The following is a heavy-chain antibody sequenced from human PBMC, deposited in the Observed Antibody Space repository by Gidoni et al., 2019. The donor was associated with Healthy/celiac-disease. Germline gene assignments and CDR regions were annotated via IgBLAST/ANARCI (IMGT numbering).Heavy chain of an antibody. CDR3: AKGYYGSGSYPGAFDI. Sequence: EVQLLESGGGLGPPGGSMRLSCTASGFTFSSYAMSWVRQAPGKGLEWVSAISGSGGSTYYADSVKGRFTISRDNSKNTLYLQMNSLRAEDTAVYYCAKGYYGSGSYPGAFDIWGQGTMVTVSS. J-gene: IGHJ3*02. CDR1: GFTFSSYA. D-gene: IGHD3-10*01. CDR2: ISGSGGST. V-gene: IGHV3-23*01.